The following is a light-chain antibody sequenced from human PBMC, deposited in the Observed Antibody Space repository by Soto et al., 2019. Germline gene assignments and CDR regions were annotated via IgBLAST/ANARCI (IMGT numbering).Light chain of an antibody. V-gene: IGKV1-39*01. Sequence: DIQMTQSPSSLSASVGDRVTISCRASQSISTYLNWYQQKPGKAPDLLIYAASSLQSGVPPRFSGSGSGTDFTFTIMSLQPEDFATYYCQQSYTAPLTFGGATKVEIK. J-gene: IGKJ4*01. CDR2: AAS. CDR3: QQSYTAPLT. CDR1: QSISTY.